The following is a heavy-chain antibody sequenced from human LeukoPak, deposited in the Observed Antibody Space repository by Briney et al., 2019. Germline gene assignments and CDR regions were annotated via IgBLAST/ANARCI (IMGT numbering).Heavy chain of an antibody. CDR3: ARQNDYTNPVVWFDP. CDR1: GGSISSHTFY. CDR2: IYYRGST. V-gene: IGHV4-39*01. J-gene: IGHJ5*02. D-gene: IGHD4-11*01. Sequence: SETLSLTCTASGGSISSHTFYWGWIRQPPGKGLEWIGSIYYRGSTIYNPSLKSRVTISVDTSKNQFSLKVRSVTAADTAVYYCARQNDYTNPVVWFDPWGQGMLVTVSS.